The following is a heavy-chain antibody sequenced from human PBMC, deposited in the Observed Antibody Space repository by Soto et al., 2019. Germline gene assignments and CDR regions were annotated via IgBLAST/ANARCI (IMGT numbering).Heavy chain of an antibody. V-gene: IGHV3-23*01. CDR1: GFTFSSYA. CDR3: ARLLDVVTAVFGY. D-gene: IGHD2-21*02. CDR2: ISGSGGST. Sequence: GGSLRLSFAASGFTFSSYAMSWVRQAPGKGLEWVSAISGSGGSTYYADSVKGRFTISRDNAKNTLYLQMNSLRAEDTAVYYWARLLDVVTAVFGYWGQGTLVTV. J-gene: IGHJ4*02.